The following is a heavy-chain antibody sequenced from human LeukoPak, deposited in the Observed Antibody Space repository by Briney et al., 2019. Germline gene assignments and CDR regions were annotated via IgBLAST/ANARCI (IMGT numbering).Heavy chain of an antibody. D-gene: IGHD6-19*01. CDR1: GFTFSSYA. Sequence: PGGSLRLSCAASGFTFSSYAMSWVRQAPGKGLEWVSAISGSGGSTYYADSVKGRFTISRDNSKNTLYLQMNSLRAEDTAVYCCAKDLRDSSGWYGPNWFDPWGQGTLVTVSS. V-gene: IGHV3-23*01. CDR2: ISGSGGST. CDR3: AKDLRDSSGWYGPNWFDP. J-gene: IGHJ5*02.